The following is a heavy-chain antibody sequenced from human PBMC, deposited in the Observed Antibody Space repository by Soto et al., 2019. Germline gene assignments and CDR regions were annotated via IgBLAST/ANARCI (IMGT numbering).Heavy chain of an antibody. CDR1: GGSISSGDYY. CDR2: IYYSGST. D-gene: IGHD4-17*01. V-gene: IGHV4-30-4*01. J-gene: IGHJ4*02. Sequence: PSETLSLTCTVSGGSISSGDYYWSWIRQPPGKGLEWIGYIYYSGSTYYNPSLKSRVTISVDTSKNQFSLKLSSVTAADTAVYYCARVVRDYGFQAPFDYWGQGTLVTVSS. CDR3: ARVVRDYGFQAPFDY.